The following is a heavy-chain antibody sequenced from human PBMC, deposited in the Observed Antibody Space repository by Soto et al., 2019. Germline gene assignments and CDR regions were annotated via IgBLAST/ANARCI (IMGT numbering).Heavy chain of an antibody. D-gene: IGHD3-9*01. CDR2: ISYDGSNK. Sequence: PGGSLRLSCAASGFTFSSYGMHWVRQAPGKGLEWVAVISYDGSNKYYADSVKGRFAISRDNSKNTLYLQMNSLRAEDTAVYYCAKEWNVLRYFDWLTVSGPDAFDIWGQGTMVTVSS. CDR3: AKEWNVLRYFDWLTVSGPDAFDI. CDR1: GFTFSSYG. V-gene: IGHV3-30*18. J-gene: IGHJ3*02.